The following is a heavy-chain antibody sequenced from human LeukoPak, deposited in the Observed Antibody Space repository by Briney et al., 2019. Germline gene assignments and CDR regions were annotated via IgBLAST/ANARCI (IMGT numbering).Heavy chain of an antibody. CDR3: ARGPSNSDYYLNY. D-gene: IGHD4-11*01. Sequence: GGSLRLSCAASGFTFSSYAMYWVRQAPGKGLEWVALISYDGSNKYYADSVKGRFATSRDNSKNTLHLQMNSLSAEDTAVYYCARGPSNSDYYLNYWGQGTLVTVSS. V-gene: IGHV3-30*09. CDR1: GFTFSSYA. J-gene: IGHJ4*02. CDR2: ISYDGSNK.